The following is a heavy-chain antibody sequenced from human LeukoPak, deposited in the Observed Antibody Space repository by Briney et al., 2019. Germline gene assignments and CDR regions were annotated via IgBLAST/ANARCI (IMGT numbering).Heavy chain of an antibody. D-gene: IGHD1-1*01. CDR2: ISFEGSNK. V-gene: IGHV3-30*18. CDR1: GFTFSNYG. CDR3: AKDGGVTTAPDFDY. J-gene: IGHJ4*02. Sequence: GRSLRLSCAASGFTFSNYGMHWVRQAPGKGLEWVAVISFEGSNKYYADSVKGRFTISRDNSKNTLYLQMNSLRAEDTAVYYCAKDGGVTTAPDFDYWGQGTLVTVSS.